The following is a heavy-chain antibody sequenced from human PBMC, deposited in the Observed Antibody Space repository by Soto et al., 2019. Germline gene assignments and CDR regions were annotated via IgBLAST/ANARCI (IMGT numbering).Heavy chain of an antibody. D-gene: IGHD6-19*01. J-gene: IGHJ4*02. V-gene: IGHV4-30-2*01. CDR3: ARGKAGGWFFDY. CDR2: IYHSGST. CDR1: GGSISSGGYS. Sequence: SETLSLTCAVSGGSISSGGYSWSWIRQPPGKGLEWIGYIYHSGSTYYNPSLKSRVTISVDRSKNQFSLKLSSVTATDTAVYYCARGKAGGWFFDYWGQGTLVTVSS.